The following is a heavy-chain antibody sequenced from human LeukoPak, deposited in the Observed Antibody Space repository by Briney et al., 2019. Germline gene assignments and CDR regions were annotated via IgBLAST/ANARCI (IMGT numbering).Heavy chain of an antibody. V-gene: IGHV4-59*01. CDR1: GGSISSYY. CDR2: IYYSGST. Sequence: PSETLSLTCTVSGGSISSYYWSWIRQPPGKGLEWIGYIYYSGSTNYNPSLKGRVTISVDTSKNQFSLKLSSVTAADTAVYYCARLNSSGYYLENWFDPWGQGTLVTVSS. CDR3: ARLNSSGYYLENWFDP. J-gene: IGHJ5*02. D-gene: IGHD3-22*01.